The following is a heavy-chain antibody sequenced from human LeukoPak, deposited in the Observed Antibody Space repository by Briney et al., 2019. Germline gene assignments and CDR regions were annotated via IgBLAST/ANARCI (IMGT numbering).Heavy chain of an antibody. J-gene: IGHJ4*02. D-gene: IGHD3-22*01. CDR2: CSSRGSDI. Sequence: GGSLRLSCAVSGFTFSDYFMSWIRQAPGKGLEWISYCSSRGSDIHYADSVKGRFTISRDNAKNSLYLQMNSLRAEDTAVYYCARLRYDSSGYYPVDYWGQGTLVTVSS. V-gene: IGHV3-11*01. CDR3: ARLRYDSSGYYPVDY. CDR1: GFTFSDYF.